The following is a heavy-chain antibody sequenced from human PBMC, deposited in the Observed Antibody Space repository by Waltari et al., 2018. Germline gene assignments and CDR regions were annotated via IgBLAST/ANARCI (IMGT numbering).Heavy chain of an antibody. CDR2: ISSSGSTI. D-gene: IGHD4-17*01. CDR1: GFTFSSYA. J-gene: IGHJ4*02. CDR3: ARDRITVTTGY. Sequence: EVQLLESGGGLVQPGGSLRLSCAASGFTFSSYAMSWVRQAPGKGLEWVSDISSSGSTIYYADSVKGRFTISRDNAKNSLYLQMNSLRAEDTAVYYCARDRITVTTGYWGQGTLVTVSS. V-gene: IGHV3-48*04.